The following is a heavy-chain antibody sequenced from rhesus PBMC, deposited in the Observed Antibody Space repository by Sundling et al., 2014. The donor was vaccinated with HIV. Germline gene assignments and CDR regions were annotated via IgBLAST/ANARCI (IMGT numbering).Heavy chain of an antibody. D-gene: IGHD2-15*01. Sequence: QVQLVQSGADVQKPGSSVKVSRKASGYTFIDYYIQWVRQAPGQGLEWMGRINPETGGTDYAPNFQGRVTMTRDTSTSTAYLELTSLKSEDTAVYYCATDRDAYSSWGPGVLVTVSS. CDR1: GYTFIDYY. CDR3: ATDRDAYSS. V-gene: IGHV1-138*01. J-gene: IGHJ5-1*01. CDR2: INPETGGT.